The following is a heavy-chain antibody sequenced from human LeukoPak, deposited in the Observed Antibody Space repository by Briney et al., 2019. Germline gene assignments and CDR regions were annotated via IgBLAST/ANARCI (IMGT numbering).Heavy chain of an antibody. CDR2: TNPSGGST. CDR1: GYTVTSYY. D-gene: IGHD3-10*01. V-gene: IGHV1-46*01. Sequence: ASVKVSCKASGYTVTSYYMHWVRQAPGQGLEWMGITNPSGGSTSYAQKFQGRVTMTRDTSTSTVYMELSSLRSEDTAVYYCARESSRYYYGMDVWGQGTTVTVSS. CDR3: ARESSRYYYGMDV. J-gene: IGHJ6*02.